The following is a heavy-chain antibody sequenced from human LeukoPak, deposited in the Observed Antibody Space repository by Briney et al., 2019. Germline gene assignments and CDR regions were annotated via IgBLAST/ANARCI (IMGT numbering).Heavy chain of an antibody. D-gene: IGHD3-9*01. CDR1: GGSFSGYY. CDR3: ARGPRDVLRYFGWFLYGMDV. CDR2: INHSGST. Sequence: SETLSLTCAVYGGSFSGYYWSWIRQPPGKGLEWIGEINHSGSTNYNPSLKSRVTISVDTSKNQFSLKLSSVTAADTAVYYCARGPRDVLRYFGWFLYGMDVWGQGTTVTVSS. J-gene: IGHJ6*02. V-gene: IGHV4-34*01.